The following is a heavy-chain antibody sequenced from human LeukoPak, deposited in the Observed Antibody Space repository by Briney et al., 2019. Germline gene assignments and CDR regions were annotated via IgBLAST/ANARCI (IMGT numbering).Heavy chain of an antibody. Sequence: GGSLRLSCAASGFTFSSYWMSWVRQAPGKGLEWVANIKQDGSEKYYVDSVKGRFTISRDNAKNSLYLQMNSLRAEDTAVYYCARDGSSSWYVHLEYFQHWGQGTLVTLSS. CDR1: GFTFSSYW. CDR2: IKQDGSEK. D-gene: IGHD6-13*01. V-gene: IGHV3-7*01. CDR3: ARDGSSSWYVHLEYFQH. J-gene: IGHJ1*01.